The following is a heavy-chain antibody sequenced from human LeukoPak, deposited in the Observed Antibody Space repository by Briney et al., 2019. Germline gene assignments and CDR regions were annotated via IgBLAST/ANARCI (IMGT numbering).Heavy chain of an antibody. CDR2: ISGSGGST. J-gene: IGHJ4*02. CDR1: GFTFSSYA. V-gene: IGHV3-23*01. Sequence: PGGSLRLSCAASGFTFSSYAMSWVRQAPGKGLEWVSAISGSGGSTYCADSVKGRFTISRDNSKNTLYLQMNSLRAEDTAVYYCAKDQTPYYDSSGIYDYWGQGTLVTVSS. D-gene: IGHD3-22*01. CDR3: AKDQTPYYDSSGIYDY.